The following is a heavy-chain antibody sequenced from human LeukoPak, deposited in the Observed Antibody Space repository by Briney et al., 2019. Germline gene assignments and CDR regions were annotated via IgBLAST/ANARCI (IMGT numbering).Heavy chain of an antibody. D-gene: IGHD3-22*01. J-gene: IGHJ5*02. Sequence: SVKVSCKASGGTFSSYAISWVRQAPGQGLEWMGGIVPIFGTANYAQKFQGRVTITTDESTSTAYMELSSLRSEDTAVYYCARGGYYDSSLFDPWGQGTLVTVSS. V-gene: IGHV1-69*05. CDR3: ARGGYYDSSLFDP. CDR1: GGTFSSYA. CDR2: IVPIFGTA.